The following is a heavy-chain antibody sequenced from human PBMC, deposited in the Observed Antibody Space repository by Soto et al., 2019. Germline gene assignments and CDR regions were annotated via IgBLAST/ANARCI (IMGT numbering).Heavy chain of an antibody. D-gene: IGHD1-26*01. CDR1: GGSISTSNW. Sequence: PSETLSLTCAVSGGSISTSNWWSWVRQPPGKGLEWIGEVYRTGSTNYNPSLESRLTISVDKSKNQFSLKLTSVTAADTAVYYCATLLVGNGGRGYWGQGILVTVSS. CDR2: VYRTGST. CDR3: ATLLVGNGGRGY. J-gene: IGHJ4*02. V-gene: IGHV4-4*02.